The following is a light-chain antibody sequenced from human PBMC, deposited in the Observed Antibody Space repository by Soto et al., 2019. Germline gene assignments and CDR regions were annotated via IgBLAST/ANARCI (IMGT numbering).Light chain of an antibody. Sequence: EXVLTQCPATLSVSPGERATLSFRSSQSVGSGLSLYQQKPDQAPRLLIYGASTRATGIPASFSGSVSGTEFTITISSLQSEDYAVYYCQQYNNWPPYTFGQWTKVDIK. V-gene: IGKV3-15*01. CDR2: GAS. CDR1: QSVGSG. CDR3: QQYNNWPPYT. J-gene: IGKJ2*01.